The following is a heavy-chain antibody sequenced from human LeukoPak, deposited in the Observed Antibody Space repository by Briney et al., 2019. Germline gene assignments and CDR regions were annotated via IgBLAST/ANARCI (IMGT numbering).Heavy chain of an antibody. CDR1: GFSFSSYG. CDR3: ARSTTVTLQSFDY. CDR2: IWYDGSTK. J-gene: IGHJ4*02. D-gene: IGHD4-17*01. Sequence: GRSLSLSCAASGFSFSSYGMHWVRQAPGKGLEWVAVIWYDGSTKYYADSVRGRFSVSRDNSKNTLYLQMDSLRAEDTAVYYCARSTTVTLQSFDYWGQGTLVTVSS. V-gene: IGHV3-33*01.